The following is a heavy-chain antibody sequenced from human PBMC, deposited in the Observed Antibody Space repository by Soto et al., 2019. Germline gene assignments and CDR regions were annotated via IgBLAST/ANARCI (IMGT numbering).Heavy chain of an antibody. CDR2: ISSSSSTI. V-gene: IGHV3-48*02. Sequence: EVQLVESGGGLVQPGGSLRLSCAASGFTFSSYSMNWVLQAPGKGLEWVSYISSSSSTIYYADSVKSRFTISRDNAKNSLYLQMNILRDEDTAVYYCARDGMGVSDYWGQGTLVTVSS. D-gene: IGHD1-26*01. CDR1: GFTFSSYS. CDR3: ARDGMGVSDY. J-gene: IGHJ4*02.